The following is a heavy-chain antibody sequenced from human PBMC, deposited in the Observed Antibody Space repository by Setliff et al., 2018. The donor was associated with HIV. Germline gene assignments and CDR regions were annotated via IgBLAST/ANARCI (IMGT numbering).Heavy chain of an antibody. V-gene: IGHV3-48*04. J-gene: IGHJ4*01. D-gene: IGHD3-10*01. CDR3: ASFFGDYGY. CDR1: GFTFSTYG. CDR2: ISSSGFPI. Sequence: PGGSLRLSCEASGFTFSTYGMNWVRHAPGKGLEWVAQISSSGFPIYYADSVQGRFTISRDNAKNSVYLQMHSLRVEDTAVYYCASFFGDYGYWGHGTQVTVSS.